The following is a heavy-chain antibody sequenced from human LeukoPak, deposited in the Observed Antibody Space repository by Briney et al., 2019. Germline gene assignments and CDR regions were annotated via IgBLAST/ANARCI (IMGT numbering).Heavy chain of an antibody. CDR3: ARSPVVVAASSAFDI. J-gene: IGHJ3*02. D-gene: IGHD2-15*01. CDR1: GGSISSSNW. Sequence: RTSETLSLTCAVSGGSISSSNWWSWVRQPPGKGLEWIGEIYHSGSTNYNPSLKSRVTISVDKSKNQFSLKLSSVTAADTAVYYCARSPVVVAASSAFDIWGQGTMVTVSS. CDR2: IYHSGST. V-gene: IGHV4-4*02.